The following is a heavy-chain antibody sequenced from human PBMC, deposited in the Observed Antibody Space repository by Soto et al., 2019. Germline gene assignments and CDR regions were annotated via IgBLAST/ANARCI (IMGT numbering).Heavy chain of an antibody. CDR3: AGTTSYYWYYMDV. V-gene: IGHV6-1*01. Sequence: SQTLSLTCVISGDSVSSNSAAWNWIRQSPSRGLEWLGRTYYRTRWYYDYAVSVKSRITVNPDTSKNQFSLQLTSVTPEDTAVYYCAGTTSYYWYYMDVWGKGTTVTVS. D-gene: IGHD1-1*01. CDR1: GDSVSSNSAA. CDR2: TYYRTRWYY. J-gene: IGHJ6*03.